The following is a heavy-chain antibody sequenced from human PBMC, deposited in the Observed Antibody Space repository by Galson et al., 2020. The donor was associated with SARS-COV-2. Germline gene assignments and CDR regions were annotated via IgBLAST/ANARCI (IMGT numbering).Heavy chain of an antibody. J-gene: IGHJ6*02. CDR1: GFTFSSYA. CDR2: ISYDGSNK. V-gene: IGHV3-30*04. Sequence: GGSLRLSCAASGFTFSSYAMHWVRQAPGKGLEWVAVISYDGSNKYYADSVKGRFTISRDNSKNTLYLQMNSLRAEDTAVYYCARGIKKDVLLWFGELSEYYGMDVWGQGTTVTVSS. D-gene: IGHD3-10*01. CDR3: ARGIKKDVLLWFGELSEYYGMDV.